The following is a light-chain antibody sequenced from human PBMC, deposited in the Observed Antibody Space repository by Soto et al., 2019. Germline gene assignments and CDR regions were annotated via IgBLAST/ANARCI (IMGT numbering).Light chain of an antibody. V-gene: IGLV2-14*01. J-gene: IGLJ1*01. CDR2: DVS. Sequence: QSALTQPASVSGSPGQSITISCTGTSSDVGGYNYVSWYQQHPGKAPKLMIYDVSSRPSGVSNRFSGSKSGNTASLTISGLQAEDEADYYCSSYTSSSSLNYVFGTGTQLTVL. CDR1: SSDVGGYNY. CDR3: SSYTSSSSLNYV.